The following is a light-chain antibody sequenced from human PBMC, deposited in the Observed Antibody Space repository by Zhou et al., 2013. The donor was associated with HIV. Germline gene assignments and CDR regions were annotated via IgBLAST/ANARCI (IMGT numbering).Light chain of an antibody. Sequence: EIVLTQSPGTLSLSPGERATLSCRASHSVTGGYLAWYQQKPGQAPRLLLYGTSSRATGIPDRFSGSGSGTDFTLTISRLEPEDFAVYYCQQYGSSPGYTFGQGTKLEIK. CDR3: QQYGSSPGYT. V-gene: IGKV3-20*01. J-gene: IGKJ2*01. CDR2: GTS. CDR1: HSVTGGY.